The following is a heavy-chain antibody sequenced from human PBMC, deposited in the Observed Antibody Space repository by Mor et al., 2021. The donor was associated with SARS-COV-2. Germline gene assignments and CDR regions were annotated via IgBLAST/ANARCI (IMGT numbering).Heavy chain of an antibody. V-gene: IGHV3-48*03. CDR2: ISSSGSAI. D-gene: IGHD5-12*01. CDR3: ARGGSGYDFDF. Sequence: LSYISSSGSAILYADSVRGRFTISRDNAENSLYLQMNSLRAEDTAVYYCARGGSGYDFDFWGQGTLVT. J-gene: IGHJ4*02.